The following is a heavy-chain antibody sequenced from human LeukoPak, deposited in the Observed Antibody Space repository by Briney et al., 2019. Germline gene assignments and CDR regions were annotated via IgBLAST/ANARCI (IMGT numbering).Heavy chain of an antibody. J-gene: IGHJ2*01. Sequence: RVTLRLTCAASGFTFSSYGMHWHRHAPGNGLEGVAFIRYDGTNKYYEDSVKGRFTISRDNSKNTLYLQMDSLRVEDSAVYYCARDRAPPTSWYFDVWGRGTLVTVSS. V-gene: IGHV3-30*02. D-gene: IGHD3-10*01. CDR3: ARDRAPPTSWYFDV. CDR1: GFTFSSYG. CDR2: IRYDGTNK.